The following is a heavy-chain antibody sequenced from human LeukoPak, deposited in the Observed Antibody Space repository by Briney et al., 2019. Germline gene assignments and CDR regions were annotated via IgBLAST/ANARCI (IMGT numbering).Heavy chain of an antibody. D-gene: IGHD6-19*01. Sequence: PSETLSLTCTVSGGSISGYFWSWIRQPPGKGLEWIGYIYDGGSTNYSPSLKSRVNISVDTSRNQFSLKLSSVTAADTAVYYCARQYSSGWYPFDSWGQGTLVTVSS. J-gene: IGHJ4*02. V-gene: IGHV4-59*08. CDR2: IYDGGST. CDR1: GGSISGYF. CDR3: ARQYSSGWYPFDS.